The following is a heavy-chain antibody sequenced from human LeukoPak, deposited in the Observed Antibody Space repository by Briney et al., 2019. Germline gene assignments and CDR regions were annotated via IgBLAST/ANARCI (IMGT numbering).Heavy chain of an antibody. CDR1: GFTFSSYA. Sequence: GGSLRLSCAASGFTFSSYAMSWVRQAPGKGLEWVSAISGSGGSTYYADSVKGRFTISRDNSKNTLYLQMNSLRAEDTAVYYCAKAGDYDILTGYWTYCFDYGGQGTLVTVS. D-gene: IGHD3-9*01. J-gene: IGHJ4*02. V-gene: IGHV3-23*01. CDR2: ISGSGGST. CDR3: AKAGDYDILTGYWTYCFDY.